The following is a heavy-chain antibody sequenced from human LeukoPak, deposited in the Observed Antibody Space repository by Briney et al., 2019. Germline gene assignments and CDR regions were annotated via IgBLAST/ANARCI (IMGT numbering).Heavy chain of an antibody. Sequence: SETLSLTCTVSAGSLSSGDYYWSWIRQPPGRGLEWIGYIYYTGSTYYNPSLKRRVTISVDTSKNQFSLKLSSVTAADTAVYYCARGTILGNWFDPWGQGTLVTVSS. J-gene: IGHJ5*02. CDR3: ARGTILGNWFDP. CDR2: IYYTGST. V-gene: IGHV4-30-4*01. D-gene: IGHD1-1*01. CDR1: AGSLSSGDYY.